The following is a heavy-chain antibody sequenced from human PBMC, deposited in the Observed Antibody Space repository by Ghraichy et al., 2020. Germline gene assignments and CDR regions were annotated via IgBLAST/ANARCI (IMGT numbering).Heavy chain of an antibody. CDR2: IKQDGSEK. CDR1: GFTFSNYW. J-gene: IGHJ4*02. D-gene: IGHD1-26*01. Sequence: GGSLRLSCAASGFTFSNYWMSWVRQAPGQGLEWVANIKQDGSEKYYVDSVKGRFTISRDNAKNSVYLQMNSLRAEDTAVYYCATDWGSNYWEGSAYWGQGTLVTVSS. V-gene: IGHV3-7*01. CDR3: ATDWGSNYWEGSAY.